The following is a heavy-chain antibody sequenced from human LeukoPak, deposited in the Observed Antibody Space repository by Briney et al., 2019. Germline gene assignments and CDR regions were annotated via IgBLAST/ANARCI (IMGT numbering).Heavy chain of an antibody. V-gene: IGHV4-30-4*08. CDR1: GASISSGDYY. J-gene: IGHJ4*02. CDR3: ARDLTY. Sequence: TSQTLSLTCTVSGASISSGDYYWSWIRQPPGKGLEWIGYMYSSGTTYYNPSLKSRLTISVDTSKNQFSLKLTSVTAADTAVYYCARDLTYWGQGTLVTVSS. CDR2: MYSSGTT.